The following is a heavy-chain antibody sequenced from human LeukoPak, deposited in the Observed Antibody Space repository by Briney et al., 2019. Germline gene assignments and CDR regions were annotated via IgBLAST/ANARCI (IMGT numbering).Heavy chain of an antibody. CDR3: AKGLINDWSALEN. CDR2: VSGSGGIT. Sequence: GGSLRLSCAASGFPFSNYDMSWVRQAPGRALEWVSGVSGSGGITYYADSVKGRFTISRDNSKNTLYLQMNSLRAEDTAVYYCAKGLINDWSALENWGQGTLVTVSS. V-gene: IGHV3-23*01. J-gene: IGHJ4*02. CDR1: GFPFSNYD. D-gene: IGHD3-9*01.